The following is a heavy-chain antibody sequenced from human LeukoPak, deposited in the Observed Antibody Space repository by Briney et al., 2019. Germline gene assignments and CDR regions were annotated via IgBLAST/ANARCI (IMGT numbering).Heavy chain of an antibody. D-gene: IGHD2-15*01. CDR2: IYYSGST. Sequence: PSETLSLTCTVSGGSISSYYWSWIRQPPGKGLEWIGYIYYSGSTNYNPSLKSRVTISVDTSKNQFSLKLSSVTAADTAVYYCARRPLVVVAATGAFDIWGQGTMVTVSS. J-gene: IGHJ3*02. V-gene: IGHV4-59*08. CDR3: ARRPLVVVAATGAFDI. CDR1: GGSISSYY.